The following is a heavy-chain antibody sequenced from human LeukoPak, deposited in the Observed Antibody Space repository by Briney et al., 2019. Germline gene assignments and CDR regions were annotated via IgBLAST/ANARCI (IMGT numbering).Heavy chain of an antibody. V-gene: IGHV3-48*04. D-gene: IGHD5-18*01. Sequence: GGSLRLSCAASGFSFSTYAMNWVRQAPGKGLEWLSYISGSSNTIYYADSVKGRFTVSRDNAKNSLYLQMNSLRAEDTAVYYCATDVDTAIDVYWGQGTLVTVSS. J-gene: IGHJ4*02. CDR3: ATDVDTAIDVY. CDR1: GFSFSTYA. CDR2: ISGSSNTI.